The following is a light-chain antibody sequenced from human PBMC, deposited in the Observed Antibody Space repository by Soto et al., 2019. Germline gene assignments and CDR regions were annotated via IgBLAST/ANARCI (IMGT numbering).Light chain of an antibody. CDR2: DVS. V-gene: IGLV2-11*01. CDR3: CSYAGTYSYV. J-gene: IGLJ1*01. CDR1: SSDVGAYNY. Sequence: QSVLTQPRSVSGSPGQSVTISCTGTSSDVGAYNYVSWYQQHPGKAPKFMIYDVSKRPSGVPDRFSGSKSGNTASLTISGLQAEDEADYYCCSYAGTYSYVFGAGTKVNV.